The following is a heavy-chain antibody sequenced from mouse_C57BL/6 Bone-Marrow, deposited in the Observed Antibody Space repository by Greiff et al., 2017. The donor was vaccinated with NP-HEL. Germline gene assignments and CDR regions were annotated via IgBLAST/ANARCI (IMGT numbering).Heavy chain of an antibody. CDR3: ARDRAFYDGFAY. Sequence: EVQRVESGGGLVKPGGSLKLSCAASGFTFSSYAMSWVRQTPEKRLEWVATISDGGSYTYYPDNVKGRFTISRDNAKNNLYLQMSHLKSEDTAIYYCARDRAFYDGFAYWGQGTLVTVSA. V-gene: IGHV5-4*01. D-gene: IGHD1-1*01. CDR1: GFTFSSYA. J-gene: IGHJ3*01. CDR2: ISDGGSYT.